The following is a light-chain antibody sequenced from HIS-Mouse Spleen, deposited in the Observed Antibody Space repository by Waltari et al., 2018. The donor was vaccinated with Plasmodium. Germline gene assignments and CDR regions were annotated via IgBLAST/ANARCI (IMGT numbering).Light chain of an antibody. CDR1: QSVSSN. Sequence: EIVMTQSPATLSVSPGERATLSCRASQSVSSNLAWYKQTPGQAPRLRIYGAATRATGIPARFSGSGSGTDFTLTISSLQSEDFAVYYCQQYNNWSFTFGPGTKVDIK. V-gene: IGKV3-15*01. CDR2: GAA. J-gene: IGKJ3*01. CDR3: QQYNNWSFT.